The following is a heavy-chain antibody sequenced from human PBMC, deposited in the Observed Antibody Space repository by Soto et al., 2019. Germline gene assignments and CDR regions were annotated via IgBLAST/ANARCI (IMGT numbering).Heavy chain of an antibody. CDR1: GFTFSSYG. D-gene: IGHD1-26*01. CDR3: AKEGGLSGSYYISSSYYFDY. CDR2: ISYDGSNT. J-gene: IGHJ4*02. V-gene: IGHV3-30*18. Sequence: QVQLVESGGGVVQPGRSLRLSCVASGFTFSSYGMHWVRQAPGKGLEWVAIISYDGSNTYYADSVKGRFTISRDNSKNTLYLQMNSLGAEDTSVYYCAKEGGLSGSYYISSSYYFDYWGQGALCTVSS.